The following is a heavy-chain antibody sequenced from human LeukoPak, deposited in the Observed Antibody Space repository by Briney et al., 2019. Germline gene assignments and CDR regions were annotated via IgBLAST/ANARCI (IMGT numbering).Heavy chain of an antibody. Sequence: GGSLRLSCAASGFTFSTYWMSWVRQAPGKGLEWVATIKQDGSEKYYVDSVKGRFTISKDNAKNSLYLQMNSLRAEDTAVYYCARSVDYGDYVWHWGQGTLVTVSS. CDR3: ARSVDYGDYVWH. J-gene: IGHJ1*01. CDR2: IKQDGSEK. D-gene: IGHD4-17*01. V-gene: IGHV3-7*01. CDR1: GFTFSTYW.